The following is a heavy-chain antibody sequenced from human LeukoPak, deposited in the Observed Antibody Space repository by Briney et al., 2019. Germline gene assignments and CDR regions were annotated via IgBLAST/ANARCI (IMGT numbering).Heavy chain of an antibody. CDR1: GFSFSDDS. CDR3: AREYTAMAYDY. V-gene: IGHV3-21*01. Sequence: GGSLRLSCVASGFSFSDDSMNWVRQPPGKGLEWVSSISSTSTYIYYADSVKGRFTISRDNARNSLFLQMNNLRVDDSAVYYCAREYTAMAYDYWGQGNLVTVSS. CDR2: ISSTSTYI. J-gene: IGHJ4*02. D-gene: IGHD5-18*01.